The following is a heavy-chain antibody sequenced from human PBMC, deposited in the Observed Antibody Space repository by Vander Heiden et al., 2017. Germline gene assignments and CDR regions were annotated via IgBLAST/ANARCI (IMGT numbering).Heavy chain of an antibody. CDR3: APTRVVPTPSGYYGMDV. J-gene: IGHJ6*02. Sequence: QAQLVQSGAEVKKPGASVKVSCKASGYIFTGYYIHWVRQAPGQGLEYMGWINPNSGGTNYAQKFQGRVTMTRDRSSSTAYMELRSLRSDDTAVYYCAPTRVVPTPSGYYGMDVWGQGTTVIVSS. V-gene: IGHV1-2*02. CDR1: GYIFTGYY. CDR2: INPNSGGT. D-gene: IGHD2-15*01.